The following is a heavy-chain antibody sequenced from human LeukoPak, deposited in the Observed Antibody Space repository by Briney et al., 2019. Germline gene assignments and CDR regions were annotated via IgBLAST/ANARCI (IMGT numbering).Heavy chain of an antibody. Sequence: SETLSLTCTVYGGSISSYYWSWIRQPPGKGLEWIGYIYYSGSTNYNPSLKSRVTISVDTSKNQFSLKLSSVTAADTAVYYCARVRRYGSSRGLDYWGQGTLVTVSS. CDR3: ARVRRYGSSRGLDY. V-gene: IGHV4-59*01. D-gene: IGHD6-6*01. CDR1: GGSISSYY. J-gene: IGHJ4*02. CDR2: IYYSGST.